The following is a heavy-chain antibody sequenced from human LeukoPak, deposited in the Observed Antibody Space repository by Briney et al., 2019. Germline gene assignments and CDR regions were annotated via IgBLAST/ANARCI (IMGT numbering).Heavy chain of an antibody. V-gene: IGHV3-23*01. CDR1: GFTFSSYA. CDR3: VKGLSTSSQYLGDY. Sequence: HTGGSLRLSCAASGFTFSSYAMSWVRQAPEKGLEWVSSIRGRGDSTFYADSVKGRFTISRDNSKNTLYLQMNSLRAEDSALYYSVKGLSTSSQYLGDYWGQGTLVTVSS. CDR2: IRGRGDST. D-gene: IGHD2-2*01. J-gene: IGHJ4*02.